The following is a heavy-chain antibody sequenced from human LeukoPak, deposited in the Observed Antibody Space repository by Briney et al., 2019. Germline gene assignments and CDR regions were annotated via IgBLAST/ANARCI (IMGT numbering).Heavy chain of an antibody. CDR1: GFTFSDYY. CDR3: ARDLLSGSYPAYFDY. Sequence: GGSLRLSCAASGFTFSDYYMSWIRQAPGKGLEWVSYITSSGSATSYADSVKGRFAISRDNAKNSLYLQMSSLRAEDTAVYYCARDLLSGSYPAYFDYWGQGTLVTVSS. D-gene: IGHD3-10*01. CDR2: ITSSGSAT. J-gene: IGHJ4*02. V-gene: IGHV3-11*04.